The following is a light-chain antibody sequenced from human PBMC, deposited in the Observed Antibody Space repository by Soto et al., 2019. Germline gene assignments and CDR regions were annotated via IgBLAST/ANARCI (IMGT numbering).Light chain of an antibody. CDR1: SSNIGAGYD. Sequence: QSVLTQPPSVSGAPGQRVTISCTGSSSNIGAGYDVHWYQQLPGTAPKLLISANTNRPSGVPDRFSGSKSGTSASLAITGLQAEDEADYYCQSYDSSLSGSNWVFGGGTKLTVL. J-gene: IGLJ3*02. CDR3: QSYDSSLSGSNWV. V-gene: IGLV1-40*01. CDR2: ANT.